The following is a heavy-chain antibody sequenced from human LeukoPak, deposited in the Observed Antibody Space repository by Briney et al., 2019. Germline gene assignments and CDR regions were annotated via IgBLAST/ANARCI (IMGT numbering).Heavy chain of an antibody. Sequence: GESLRISCKASGYSFTSYWIGWVRQMPGKGLEWMGIIDPSDSETRYTPSFQGQVTISVDKSLTTANLQWTSLKASDPAMYYCAKQAAMGCFWDYWGQGTLVTVSS. CDR1: GYSFTSYW. CDR2: IDPSDSET. D-gene: IGHD3-16*01. J-gene: IGHJ4*02. V-gene: IGHV5-51*01. CDR3: AKQAAMGCFWDY.